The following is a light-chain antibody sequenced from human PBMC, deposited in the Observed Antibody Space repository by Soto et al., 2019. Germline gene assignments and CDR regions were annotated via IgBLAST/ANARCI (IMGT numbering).Light chain of an antibody. CDR3: QQRSNWPPYT. CDR1: QSVHTY. CDR2: DAS. J-gene: IGKJ2*01. Sequence: ETVLTQSPATLSLSPGERATLSCRASQSVHTYLAWYQQKAGQAPRLLIYDASNRATGIPDRFSGSGSGTDFTLTISSLEPEDCAVYYCQQRSNWPPYTFGQGTKLEIK. V-gene: IGKV3-11*01.